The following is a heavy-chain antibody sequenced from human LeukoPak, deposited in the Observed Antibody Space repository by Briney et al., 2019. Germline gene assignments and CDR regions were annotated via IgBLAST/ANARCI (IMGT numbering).Heavy chain of an antibody. CDR3: GRDALVGYFSYYYMDV. D-gene: IGHD2-15*01. CDR1: GGSISSHY. V-gene: IGHV4-59*11. CDR2: ISNSGST. J-gene: IGHJ6*03. Sequence: SETLSLTCTVSGGSISSHYWTWIRQSPVRGLEWIGDISNSGSTSYNPSLKSRVTISIDTSKNQFSLKLSSVTAADTAVYYCGRDALVGYFSYYYMDVWGKRTTVTVSS.